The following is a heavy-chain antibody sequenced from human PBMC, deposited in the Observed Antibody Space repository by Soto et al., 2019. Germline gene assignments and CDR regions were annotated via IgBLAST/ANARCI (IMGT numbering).Heavy chain of an antibody. J-gene: IGHJ2*01. CDR3: ARGGDGFWSGYLNWYFDL. V-gene: IGHV4-31*03. D-gene: IGHD3-3*01. CDR2: IYYSGST. CDR1: GGSISSGGYY. Sequence: QVQLQESGPGLVKPSQTLSLTCTVSGGSISSGGYYWSWIRQHAGKGLEWIGYIYYSGSTYYNPSLKSRVTISVDTSKNQFSLKLSSVTAADTAVYYCARGGDGFWSGYLNWYFDLWGRGTLVTVSS.